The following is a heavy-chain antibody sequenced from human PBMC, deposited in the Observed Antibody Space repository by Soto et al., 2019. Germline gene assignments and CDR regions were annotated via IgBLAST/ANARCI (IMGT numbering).Heavy chain of an antibody. J-gene: IGHJ4*02. D-gene: IGHD3-10*01. CDR2: IYPGDSDT. V-gene: IGHV5-51*01. CDR3: ARALGKRITMVRGTKEVFSYFDY. CDR1: GYSFTSYW. Sequence: GESLKISCKGSGYSFTSYWIGWVRQMPGKGLEWMGIIYPGDSDTRYSPSFQGQVTISADKSISTAYLQWSSLKASDTAMYYCARALGKRITMVRGTKEVFSYFDYWGQGTLVTVSS.